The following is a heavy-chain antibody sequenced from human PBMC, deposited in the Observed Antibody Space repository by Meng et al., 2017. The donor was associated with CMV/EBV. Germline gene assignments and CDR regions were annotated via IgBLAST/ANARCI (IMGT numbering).Heavy chain of an antibody. CDR3: ARGSGYSYGYYYYYYGMDV. V-gene: IGHV3-74*01. J-gene: IGHJ6*02. Sequence: GGSLRLSCAASGFTFSSYWMHWVRQAPGKGLVWVSRINSDGSSTSYADSVKGRFTISRDNAKNTLYLQMNSLRAEDTAVYYCARGSGYSYGYYYYYYGMDVWGQGTTVTVSS. CDR1: GFTFSSYW. D-gene: IGHD5-18*01. CDR2: INSDGSST.